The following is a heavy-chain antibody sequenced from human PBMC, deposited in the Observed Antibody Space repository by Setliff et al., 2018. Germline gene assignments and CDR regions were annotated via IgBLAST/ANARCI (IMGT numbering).Heavy chain of an antibody. CDR3: ARDLRSSPRVIDAFDI. D-gene: IGHD2-2*01. CDR2: LSPDDKAI. CDR1: GFIFSNYA. V-gene: IGHV3-23*01. J-gene: IGHJ3*02. Sequence: GGSLRLSCEASGFIFSNYAMDWVRQAPGKGLEWVAGLSPDDKAIQYADSVKGRFAISRDNSKSTLYLQMNNLRAEDTAVYFCARDLRSSPRVIDAFDIWGQGTMVTVSS.